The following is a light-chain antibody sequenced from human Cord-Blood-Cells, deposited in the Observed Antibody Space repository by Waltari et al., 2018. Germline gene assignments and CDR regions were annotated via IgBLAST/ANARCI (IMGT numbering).Light chain of an antibody. CDR2: AAS. J-gene: IGKJ4*01. Sequence: IQMTHLRSFLSESVLHRSTITCRASQGISSYLAWYQQKPGKAPKLLIYAASTLQSGVPSRFSGSGSGTEFTLTISSLQPEDFVTYYCQQLNSYPLTFGGGTKVEIK. CDR1: QGISSY. CDR3: QQLNSYPLT. V-gene: IGKV1-9*01.